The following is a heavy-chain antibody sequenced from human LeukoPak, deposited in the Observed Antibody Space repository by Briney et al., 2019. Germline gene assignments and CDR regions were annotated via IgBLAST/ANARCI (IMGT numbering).Heavy chain of an antibody. CDR2: ISAYNGNT. Sequence: ASVKVSCKASGYTLTSYGISWVRQAPGQGLEWMGWISAYNGNTNYAQKLQGRVTMTTDTSTSTAYMELRSLRSDDTAVYYCARDRTPSSRYSTYAFDIWGQGTMVTVSS. J-gene: IGHJ3*02. CDR3: ARDRTPSSRYSTYAFDI. CDR1: GYTLTSYG. D-gene: IGHD6-13*01. V-gene: IGHV1-18*01.